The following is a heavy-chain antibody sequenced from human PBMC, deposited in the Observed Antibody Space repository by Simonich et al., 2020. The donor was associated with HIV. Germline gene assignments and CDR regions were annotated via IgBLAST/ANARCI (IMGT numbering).Heavy chain of an antibody. V-gene: IGHV3-7*01. CDR1: GFSFSSFW. J-gene: IGHJ4*02. D-gene: IGHD6-19*01. CDR2: IKQEGSEK. CDR3: AINSSGWIDY. Sequence: EVQLVESGGGLVQPGGSLRLSCAASGFSFSSFWMSWGRQAPGKGLEWGANIKQEGSEKYYVDSVKGRFTISRDNAKNSLYLQMNSLRAEDTAVYYCAINSSGWIDYWGQGTLVTVSS.